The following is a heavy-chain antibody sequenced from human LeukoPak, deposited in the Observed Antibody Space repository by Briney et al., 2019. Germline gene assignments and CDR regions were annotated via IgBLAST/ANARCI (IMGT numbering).Heavy chain of an antibody. J-gene: IGHJ4*02. D-gene: IGHD5-18*01. CDR1: GGSFSGYY. CDR2: INYSGST. CDR3: AGDTAMATFDY. Sequence: PSETLSLTCAVYGGSFSGYYWSWIRQPPGKGLEWIGEINYSGSTNYNPSLKSRVTISVDTSKNQFSLKLSSVTAADTAVYYCAGDTAMATFDYWGQGTLVTVSS. V-gene: IGHV4-34*01.